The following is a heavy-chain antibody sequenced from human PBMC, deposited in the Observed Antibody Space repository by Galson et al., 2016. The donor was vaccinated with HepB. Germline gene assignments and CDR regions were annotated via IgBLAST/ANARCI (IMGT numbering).Heavy chain of an antibody. Sequence: SETLSLTCSVSGGSISTSLYFWGWIRQTPGKGLEWIGSIYQSGSTFDNPSLKSRVTISVDTSKNLISLRLTSVTTSDTGVYSCARHRSERNVDTPLVFWAQGTLVTVSS. J-gene: IGHJ4*02. D-gene: IGHD5-18*01. CDR2: IYQSGST. CDR1: GGSISTSLYF. V-gene: IGHV4-39*01. CDR3: ARHRSERNVDTPLVF.